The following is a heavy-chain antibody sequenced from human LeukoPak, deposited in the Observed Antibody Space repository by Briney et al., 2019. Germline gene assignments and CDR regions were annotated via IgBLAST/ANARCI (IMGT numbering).Heavy chain of an antibody. CDR1: GGSISSGDYY. CDR2: IYYSGST. V-gene: IGHV4-30-4*08. Sequence: SQTLSLTCTVSGGSISSGDYYWSWIRQPPGKGLEWIGYIYYSGSTYYNPSLKSRVTISVDTSKNQSSLKLSSVTAADTAVYYCARAEYSGSYYDWFDPWGQGTLVTVSS. D-gene: IGHD1-26*01. CDR3: ARAEYSGSYYDWFDP. J-gene: IGHJ5*02.